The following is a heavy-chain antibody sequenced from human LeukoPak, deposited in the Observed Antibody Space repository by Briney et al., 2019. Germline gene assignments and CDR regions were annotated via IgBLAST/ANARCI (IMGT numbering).Heavy chain of an antibody. CDR2: SRDRPNGYTP. D-gene: IGHD2-21*01. CDR1: GFTFSDLY. CDR3: TRGGTSSVAYCYHMDV. V-gene: IGHV3-72*01. Sequence: PGGSLRLSCTASGFTFSDLYMDWVRQAPGKGLEWVGRSRDRPNGYTPEYAASVRGRFTISRDDSETSMYLQMNSLKTEDSAVYYCTRGGTSSVAYCYHMDVWGQGTTVTVSS. J-gene: IGHJ6*02.